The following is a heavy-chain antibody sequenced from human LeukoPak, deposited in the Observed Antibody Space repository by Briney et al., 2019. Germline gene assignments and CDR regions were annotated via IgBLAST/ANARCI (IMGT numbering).Heavy chain of an antibody. CDR1: GFTFSGHW. D-gene: IGHD1-14*01. Sequence: GGSLRLSCAASGFTFSGHWMSWVRQAPGKGLGWVANINQGGSDKYYVDSVKGRFAISRDNANNLLYLQMNSLRGEDTAVYYCTRDRSRAEDDWGQGTLVTVSS. CDR2: INQGGSDK. J-gene: IGHJ4*02. V-gene: IGHV3-7*01. CDR3: TRDRSRAEDD.